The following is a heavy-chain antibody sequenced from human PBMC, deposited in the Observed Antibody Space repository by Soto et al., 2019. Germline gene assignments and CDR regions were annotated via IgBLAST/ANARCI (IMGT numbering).Heavy chain of an antibody. CDR2: ISYDGSNK. D-gene: IGHD3-10*01. CDR3: AKDGYGSGSYGY. J-gene: IGHJ4*02. Sequence: GGSLRLSCAASGFTFSSYGMHWVRQAPGKGLEWVAVISYDGSNKYYADSVKGRFTISRDNSKNTLYLQMNSLRAEDTAVYYWAKDGYGSGSYGYWGQGTLVTVSS. CDR1: GFTFSSYG. V-gene: IGHV3-30*18.